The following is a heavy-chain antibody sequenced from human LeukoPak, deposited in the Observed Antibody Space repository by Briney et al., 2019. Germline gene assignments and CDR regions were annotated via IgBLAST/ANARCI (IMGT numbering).Heavy chain of an antibody. CDR2: INHSGST. J-gene: IGHJ5*02. D-gene: IGHD6-13*01. CDR3: ARGLVEQLAPNWFDP. Sequence: ASETLSLTCTVSGGSISSYYWSWIRQPPGKGLEWIGEINHSGSTNYNPSLKSRVTISVDTSKNQFSLKLSPVTAADTAVYYCARGLVEQLAPNWFDPWGQGTLVTVSS. CDR1: GGSISSYY. V-gene: IGHV4-34*01.